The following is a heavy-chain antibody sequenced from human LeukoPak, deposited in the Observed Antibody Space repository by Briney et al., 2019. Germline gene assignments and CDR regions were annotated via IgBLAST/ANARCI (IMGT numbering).Heavy chain of an antibody. J-gene: IGHJ3*02. Sequence: SETPSLTCAVYGGSFSGYYWSWIRQPPGKGLEWIGEINHSGSTNYNPSLKSRVTISVDTSKNQFSLKLSSVTAAGTAVYYCARGWSSRYAFDIWGQGTMVTVSS. CDR1: GGSFSGYY. CDR2: INHSGST. D-gene: IGHD6-13*01. CDR3: ARGWSSRYAFDI. V-gene: IGHV4-34*01.